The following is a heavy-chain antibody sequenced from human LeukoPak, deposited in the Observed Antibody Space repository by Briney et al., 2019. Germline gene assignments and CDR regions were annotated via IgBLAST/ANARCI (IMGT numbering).Heavy chain of an antibody. Sequence: PSETLSLTCTVSGGSISSSSYYWGWIRQPPGKGLEWIGSIYYSGSTYYNPSLKSRVTISVDTSKNQFSLKLSSVTAADTAVYYCARDDGRPSFDMVRGTQKESYFDYWGQGTLVTVSS. CDR2: IYYSGST. V-gene: IGHV4-39*07. D-gene: IGHD3-10*01. CDR3: ARDDGRPSFDMVRGTQKESYFDY. J-gene: IGHJ4*02. CDR1: GGSISSSSYY.